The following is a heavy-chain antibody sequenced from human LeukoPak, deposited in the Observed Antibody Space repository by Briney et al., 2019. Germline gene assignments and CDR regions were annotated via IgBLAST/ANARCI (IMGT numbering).Heavy chain of an antibody. CDR2: IYSGGST. V-gene: IGHV3-53*01. D-gene: IGHD5-18*01. J-gene: IGHJ4*02. CDR3: ASGYSYGCFLY. Sequence: PGGSRRLSCGASGFPFSSKYMRGGRQAPGKGLEGGAVIYSGGSTYYADSVKCRFTISIDNSKNTLYLQMNSLRAEDTAVYYCASGYSYGCFLYWGQGTLLTVSS. CDR1: GFPFSSKY.